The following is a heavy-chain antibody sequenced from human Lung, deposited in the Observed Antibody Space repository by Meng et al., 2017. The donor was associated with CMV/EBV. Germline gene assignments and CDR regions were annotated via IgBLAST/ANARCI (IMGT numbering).Heavy chain of an antibody. CDR1: GFSFSGYA. CDR2: ISSSSSYI. V-gene: IGHV3-21*01. J-gene: IGHJ4*02. D-gene: IGHD1-26*01. CDR3: ARSWDGLGY. Sequence: GGSLRLSCAASGFSFSGYALSWVRQAPGKGLEWVSSISSSSSYIYYADSVKGRFTISRDNAKNSLFLQMNSLRADDTAVYFCARSWDGLGYWGQGTLVTVSS.